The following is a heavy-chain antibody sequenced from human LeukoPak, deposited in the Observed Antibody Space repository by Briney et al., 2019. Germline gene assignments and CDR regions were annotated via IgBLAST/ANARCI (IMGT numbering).Heavy chain of an antibody. Sequence: GGSLRLSCAASGFTFDDYAMHWVRQAPGKGLEWVSGISWNSGSIGYADSVKGRFTISRDNANNSLYLQMNSLRAEDTALYYCAKDIRYYDSSGYYQEPSYYYGMDVWGQGTTVTVSS. CDR2: ISWNSGSI. J-gene: IGHJ6*02. CDR3: AKDIRYYDSSGYYQEPSYYYGMDV. D-gene: IGHD3-22*01. CDR1: GFTFDDYA. V-gene: IGHV3-9*01.